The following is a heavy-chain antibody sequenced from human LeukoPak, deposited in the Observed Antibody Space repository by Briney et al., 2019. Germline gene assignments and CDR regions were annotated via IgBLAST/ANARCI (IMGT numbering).Heavy chain of an antibody. CDR1: GDSISRLY. J-gene: IGHJ4*02. D-gene: IGHD1-14*01. CDR2: IYYSGST. CDR3: ARGRTICDY. V-gene: IGHV4-59*11. Sequence: SSETLSLTCTVSGDSISRLYWRCLRQPPGKGLEWIGYIYYSGSTNYNPSLKSRVTISVDTSKNQFSLKLSSLTAADTAVYYCARGRTICDYGGQGTLVTVSS.